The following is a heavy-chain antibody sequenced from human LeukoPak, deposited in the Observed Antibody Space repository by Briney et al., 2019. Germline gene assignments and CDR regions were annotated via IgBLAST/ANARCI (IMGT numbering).Heavy chain of an antibody. D-gene: IGHD6-19*01. Sequence: GGSLRLSCAASGFTFDDYAMHWVRQAPGKGLEWVSGISWNSGSIGYADSVKGRFAISRDNAKNSLYLQVNSLRAEDTALYYRAKGVIAVAGTLNWFDPWGQGTLVTVSS. CDR2: ISWNSGSI. CDR3: AKGVIAVAGTLNWFDP. CDR1: GFTFDDYA. J-gene: IGHJ5*02. V-gene: IGHV3-9*01.